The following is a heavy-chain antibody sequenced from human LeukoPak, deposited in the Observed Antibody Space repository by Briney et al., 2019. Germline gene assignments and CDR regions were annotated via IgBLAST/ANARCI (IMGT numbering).Heavy chain of an antibody. D-gene: IGHD3-10*01. Sequence: SETLSLTCTVSGGSISSGGYYWSWIRQHPGKGLEWIGYIYYSGSTYYNPSLKSRVTISVDTSKNQFSLKLSSVTAADTAVYYCARGSGGWFGELLDYYFDYWGQGTLVTVSS. CDR3: ARGSGGWFGELLDYYFDY. CDR2: IYYSGST. J-gene: IGHJ4*02. CDR1: GGSISSGGYY. V-gene: IGHV4-31*03.